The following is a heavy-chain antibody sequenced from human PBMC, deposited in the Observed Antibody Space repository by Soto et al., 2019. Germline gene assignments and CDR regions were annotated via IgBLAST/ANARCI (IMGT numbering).Heavy chain of an antibody. CDR1: GYTFTSYA. D-gene: IGHD3-9*01. Sequence: ASVKVSCKASGYTFTSYAMHWVRQAPGQRLEWMGWINAGNGNTKYSQEFQGRVTITRDASANTAYMELSRLRFEDTAVYYCATGNVLRYFDWTSRGRWFVPWGQGTRVTVSS. V-gene: IGHV1-3*01. CDR2: INAGNGNT. J-gene: IGHJ5*02. CDR3: ATGNVLRYFDWTSRGRWFVP.